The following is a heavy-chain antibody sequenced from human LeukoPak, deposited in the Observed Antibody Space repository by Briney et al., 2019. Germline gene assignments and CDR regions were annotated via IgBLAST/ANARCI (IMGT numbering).Heavy chain of an antibody. CDR1: GGSISSGGYY. CDR3: ARVPAAPRLYMDV. V-gene: IGHV4-61*08. D-gene: IGHD2-2*01. Sequence: SETLSLTCTVSGGSISSGGYYWSWIRQHPGKGLEWIGYIYYSGSTNYNPSLKSRVTISVDTSKNQFSLKLSSVTAADTAVYYCARVPAAPRLYMDVWGQGTTVIVS. CDR2: IYYSGST. J-gene: IGHJ6*02.